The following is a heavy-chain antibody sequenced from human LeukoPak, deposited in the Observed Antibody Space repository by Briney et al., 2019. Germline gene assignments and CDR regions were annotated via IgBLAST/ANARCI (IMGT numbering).Heavy chain of an antibody. D-gene: IGHD2-2*01. CDR1: GFTFDDYA. V-gene: IGHV3-9*01. CDR3: AKSGCSSASCYCNC. Sequence: GGSLRLSCAAAGFTFDDYAMHWVRQAPGKGLEWVSGISWNSGSIVYADSVQGRFTISRDNAKDSLYLQMNSLRAEDTALYYCAKSGCSSASCYCNCWGQGTLVTVSS. J-gene: IGHJ4*02. CDR2: ISWNSGSI.